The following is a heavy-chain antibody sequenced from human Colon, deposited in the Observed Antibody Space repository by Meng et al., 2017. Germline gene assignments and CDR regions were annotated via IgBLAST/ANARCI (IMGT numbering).Heavy chain of an antibody. Sequence: LQQSGHGLGKPSGTLSLPCAVSGGSISSTNWWSWIRQPPGKGLEWIGEISQSGSSNYNPSLKSRVTMSLDKFKNHFFLNLSSVSAADTAVYYCAREDGSIGFTPAGQWGQGTLVTVSS. CDR3: AREDGSIGFTPAGQ. J-gene: IGHJ1*01. CDR1: GGSISSTNW. CDR2: ISQSGSS. D-gene: IGHD1-26*01. V-gene: IGHV4-4*02.